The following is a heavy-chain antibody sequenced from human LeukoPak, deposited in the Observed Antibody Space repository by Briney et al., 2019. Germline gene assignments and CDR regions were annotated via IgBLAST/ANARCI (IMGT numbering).Heavy chain of an antibody. CDR3: AKDLPRHSSSPKYYFDY. Sequence: GGSLRLSCAASGFTFSSYAMSWVRQAPGKGLEWVSAISGSGGSTYYADSVKGRFTISRDNSKNTLYLQMNSLRAEDTAVYYCAKDLPRHSSSPKYYFDYWGQGALVTVSS. CDR1: GFTFSSYA. D-gene: IGHD6-13*01. CDR2: ISGSGGST. J-gene: IGHJ4*02. V-gene: IGHV3-23*01.